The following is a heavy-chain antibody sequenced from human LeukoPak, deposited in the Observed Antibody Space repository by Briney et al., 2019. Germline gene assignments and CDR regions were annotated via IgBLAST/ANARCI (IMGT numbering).Heavy chain of an antibody. V-gene: IGHV4-34*01. Sequence: SETLSLTCAVYGGSFSGYYWSWIRQPPGKGLEWIGEINHSGSTNYNPSLKSRVTISVGTSKNQFSLKLSSVTAADTAVYYCTYSSGWYKGFDYWGQGTLVTVSS. CDR2: INHSGST. D-gene: IGHD6-19*01. J-gene: IGHJ4*02. CDR3: TYSSGWYKGFDY. CDR1: GGSFSGYY.